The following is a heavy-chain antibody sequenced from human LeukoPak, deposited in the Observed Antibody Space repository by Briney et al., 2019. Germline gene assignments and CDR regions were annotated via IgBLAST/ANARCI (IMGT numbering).Heavy chain of an antibody. Sequence: PGGSLRLSCAASGFTSDDYAMHWVRQAPGKGLEWVSLISWDGGSTNYADSVKGRFTISRDNSRHTLYLQMNSLGAEDTALYYCAKDKEYSGFGPILSGYYYGMDVWGKGTTVTVSS. J-gene: IGHJ6*04. V-gene: IGHV3-43D*04. CDR2: ISWDGGST. CDR1: GFTSDDYA. D-gene: IGHD5-12*01. CDR3: AKDKEYSGFGPILSGYYYGMDV.